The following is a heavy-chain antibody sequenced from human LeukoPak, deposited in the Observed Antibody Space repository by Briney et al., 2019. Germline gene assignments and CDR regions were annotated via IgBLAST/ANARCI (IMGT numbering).Heavy chain of an antibody. CDR1: GVSISSSNSY. V-gene: IGHV4-39*07. CDR2: IYYTGNT. J-gene: IGHJ4*02. CDR3: ASIPARITGTSDLDY. Sequence: SETLSLTCTVSGVSISSSNSYWGWIRQPPGKGLEWIGSIYYTGNTYYNASLKSRVTISVDTSKNQFSLKLSSVTAADTAVYYCASIPARITGTSDLDYWGQGTLVTVSS. D-gene: IGHD1-20*01.